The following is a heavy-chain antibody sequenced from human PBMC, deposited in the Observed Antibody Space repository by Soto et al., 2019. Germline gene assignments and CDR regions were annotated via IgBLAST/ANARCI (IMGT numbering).Heavy chain of an antibody. V-gene: IGHV3-33*01. D-gene: IGHD6-13*01. CDR1: VFTFISYG. Sequence: GWSLSLSCASSVFTFISYGMHWVRQPPGKGLEWVAVIWYDGSNKYYADSVKGRFTISRDNSKNTLYLQMNSLRAEDTAVYYCARDSPKRRGIAAPYYFDYWGQGTLVTVSS. J-gene: IGHJ4*02. CDR2: IWYDGSNK. CDR3: ARDSPKRRGIAAPYYFDY.